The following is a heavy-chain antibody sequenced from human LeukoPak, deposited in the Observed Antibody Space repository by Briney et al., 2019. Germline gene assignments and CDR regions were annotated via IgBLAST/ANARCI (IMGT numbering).Heavy chain of an antibody. CDR1: GYTFTSYD. V-gene: IGHV1-8*03. CDR3: ARYDILTGYPIDY. J-gene: IGHJ4*02. D-gene: IGHD3-9*01. Sequence: ASVKVSCKASGYTFTSYDINWVRQATGQGREWMGWMNPNSGNTGYAQKFQGRVTITRNTSISTAYMELSSLRSEDTAVYYCARYDILTGYPIDYWGQGTLVTVSS. CDR2: MNPNSGNT.